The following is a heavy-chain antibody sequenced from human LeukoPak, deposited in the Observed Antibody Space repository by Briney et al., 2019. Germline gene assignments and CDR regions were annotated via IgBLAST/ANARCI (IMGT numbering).Heavy chain of an antibody. CDR2: INPNSGGT. Sequence: ASVKVSCKASGYTFTGYYMHSVRQAPGQGLEWMGWINPNSGGTNYAQKFQGRVTMTRDTSISTAYMERSRLRSDDTAVYYCSRDEQQLEFDYWGQGTLVTVSS. CDR1: GYTFTGYY. V-gene: IGHV1-2*02. J-gene: IGHJ4*02. D-gene: IGHD6-13*01. CDR3: SRDEQQLEFDY.